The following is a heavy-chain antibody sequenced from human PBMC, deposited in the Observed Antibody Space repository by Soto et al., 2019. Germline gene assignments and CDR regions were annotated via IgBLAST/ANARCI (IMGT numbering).Heavy chain of an antibody. Sequence: QVQLVQSGAEVKKPGSSVKVSCKASGGTFGSYAITWVRRAPGQGLERLGGIIPILNAPAYAQKFQARVVITADEIPNTAYMELNGLRVDDTAVYYCAREAPYFTSATCPNFDDMDVWCEGTTVTVAS. CDR2: IIPILNAP. CDR3: AREAPYFTSATCPNFDDMDV. D-gene: IGHD2-2*01. V-gene: IGHV1-69*01. J-gene: IGHJ6*02. CDR1: GGTFGSYA.